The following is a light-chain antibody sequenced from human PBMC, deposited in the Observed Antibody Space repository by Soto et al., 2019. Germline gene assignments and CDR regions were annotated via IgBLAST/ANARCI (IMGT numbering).Light chain of an antibody. CDR1: NIGSKS. J-gene: IGLJ2*01. Sequence: SYELTQPPSVSVAPGKTARITCGGNNIGSKSVHWYQQKPGQAPVLVIYYDSDRPSGIPERFSGSNSGNTATLTISRVEAGHEADYYCQVWDSSSDRVVFGGGTKLTVL. CDR3: QVWDSSSDRVV. CDR2: YDS. V-gene: IGLV3-21*04.